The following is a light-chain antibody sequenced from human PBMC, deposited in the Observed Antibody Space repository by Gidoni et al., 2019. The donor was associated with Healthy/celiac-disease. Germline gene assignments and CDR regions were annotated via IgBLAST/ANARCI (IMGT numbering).Light chain of an antibody. Sequence: EIVLPQSPATLSLSPGERATLSCRASQSVSSYLAWYQQKPGQAPRLLIYDASNRATGIPARFSGSGSGTDFTLTISSRGPEDFAVDYCQQRSNWPPTWTFXQXTKVEIK. CDR3: QQRSNWPPTWT. J-gene: IGKJ1*01. CDR2: DAS. CDR1: QSVSSY. V-gene: IGKV3-11*01.